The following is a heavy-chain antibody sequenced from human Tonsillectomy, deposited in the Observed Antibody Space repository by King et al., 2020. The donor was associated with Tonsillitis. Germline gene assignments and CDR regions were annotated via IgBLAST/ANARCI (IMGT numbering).Heavy chain of an antibody. Sequence: DVQLVESGGGLVQPGGSLRLSCAASGFTVSSNYMSWVHQAPGKGLEWVSVIYGGGSTYYADSVKGRFTISRDNSKNTLYLQMNSLRAEDTAVYYCARDFGSGSYYEYYYYYGMDVWGQGTTVTVSS. CDR3: ARDFGSGSYYEYYYYYGMDV. CDR2: IYGGGST. D-gene: IGHD3-10*01. CDR1: GFTVSSNY. V-gene: IGHV3-66*01. J-gene: IGHJ6*02.